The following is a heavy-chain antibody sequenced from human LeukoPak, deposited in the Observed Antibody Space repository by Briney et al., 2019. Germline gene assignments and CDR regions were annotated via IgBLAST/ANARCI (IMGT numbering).Heavy chain of an antibody. J-gene: IGHJ4*02. Sequence: GGSLRLSCAASGFTFSSYSMNWVRHAPGKGLEWVANIKEDGIEKHYVDSVKGRFTISRDNAENSLYLQMNSLRAEDTAVYYCARVESSAFDYWGQGTLVTISS. D-gene: IGHD6-6*01. CDR3: ARVESSAFDY. CDR1: GFTFSSYS. V-gene: IGHV3-7*01. CDR2: IKEDGIEK.